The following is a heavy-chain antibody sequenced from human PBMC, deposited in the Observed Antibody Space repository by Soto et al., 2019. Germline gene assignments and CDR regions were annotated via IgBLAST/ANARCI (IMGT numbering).Heavy chain of an antibody. CDR2: IKSKTDGGTT. CDR3: TVPYYYGSGSYYIPGDAFDI. J-gene: IGHJ3*02. V-gene: IGHV3-15*01. D-gene: IGHD3-10*01. CDR1: GFTFSNAW. Sequence: GGSLRLSCAASGFTFSNAWMSWVRQAPGKGLEWVGRIKSKTDGGTTDYAAPVKGRFTISRDESKNTLYLQMNSLKTEDTAVYYCTVPYYYGSGSYYIPGDAFDIWGQGTMVTVSS.